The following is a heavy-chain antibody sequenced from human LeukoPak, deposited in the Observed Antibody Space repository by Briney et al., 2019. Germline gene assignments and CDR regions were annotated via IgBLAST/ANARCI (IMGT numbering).Heavy chain of an antibody. CDR3: ARDRPGGDGMDV. V-gene: IGHV3-30*04. D-gene: IGHD2-8*02. CDR1: GFTFSSYA. J-gene: IGHJ6*02. CDR2: ISYDGSNK. Sequence: GGSLRLSCAASGFTFSSYAMHWVRQAPGKGLEWVAVISYDGSNKYYADSVKGRFTISRDNSKNTLYLQMNSLRAEDTAVYYCARDRPGGDGMDVWGQGTTVTVSS.